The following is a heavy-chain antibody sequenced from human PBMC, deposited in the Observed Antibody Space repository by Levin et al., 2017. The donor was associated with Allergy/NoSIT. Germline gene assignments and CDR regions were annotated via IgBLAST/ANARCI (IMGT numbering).Heavy chain of an antibody. V-gene: IGHV3-64*01. D-gene: IGHD6-19*01. CDR3: ARRIAVAGTNYYGMDV. CDR2: ISSNGGST. CDR1: GFTFSSYA. Sequence: GGSLRLSCAASGFTFSSYAMHWVRQAPGKGLEYVSAISSNGGSTYYANSVKGRFTISRDNSKNTLYLQMGSLRAEDMAVYYCARRIAVAGTNYYGMDVWGQGTTVTVSS. J-gene: IGHJ6*02.